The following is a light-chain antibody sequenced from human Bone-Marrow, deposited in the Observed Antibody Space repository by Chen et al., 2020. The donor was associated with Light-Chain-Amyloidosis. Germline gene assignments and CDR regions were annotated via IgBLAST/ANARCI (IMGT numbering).Light chain of an antibody. CDR3: SSYAGGTTFVI. Sequence: QSALTQPASVSGSPGQSFTISCTGTSSDVGSYNLVSWYQQHPGKVPNLMIYDDSKRPSGVSDRFSGSKSGNTASLTISGLQAEDEADYYCSSYAGGTTFVIFGGGTKLTVL. J-gene: IGLJ2*01. V-gene: IGLV2-23*02. CDR2: DDS. CDR1: SSDVGSYNL.